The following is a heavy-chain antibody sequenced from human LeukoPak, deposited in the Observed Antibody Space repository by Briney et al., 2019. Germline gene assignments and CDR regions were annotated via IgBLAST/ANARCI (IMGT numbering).Heavy chain of an antibody. D-gene: IGHD3-10*01. J-gene: IGHJ3*02. CDR2: IIPIFGTA. V-gene: IGHV1-69*13. CDR1: GGTFSSYA. Sequence: PEASVKVSCKASGGTFSSYAISWVRQAPGQGLEWMGGIIPIFGTANYAQKFQGRVTITADESTSTAYMELSSLRSDDTAVYYCASWLRGVIGAFDIWGQGTMVTVSS. CDR3: ASWLRGVIGAFDI.